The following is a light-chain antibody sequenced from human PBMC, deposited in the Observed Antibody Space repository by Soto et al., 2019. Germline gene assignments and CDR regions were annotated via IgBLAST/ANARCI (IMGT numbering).Light chain of an antibody. CDR1: QSIGYY. J-gene: IGKJ1*01. CDR3: RQSYSSPPT. CDR2: GAS. Sequence: DIQMTQSPSSLSASVGDRLTITCRASQSIGYYLNWYQQKPGKAPKFLIYGASSLQSGVPSRFSGSGSGTDFTLTISSLQPEDFATYYCRQSYSSPPTFGQGTKVEIK. V-gene: IGKV1-39*01.